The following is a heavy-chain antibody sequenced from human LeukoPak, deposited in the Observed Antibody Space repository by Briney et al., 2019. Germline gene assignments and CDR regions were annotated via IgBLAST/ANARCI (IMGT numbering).Heavy chain of an antibody. CDR1: GFTFSSYG. CDR2: IWYDGSNK. CDR3: AKDGANDYVWGSYRYISFGYYYGMDV. D-gene: IGHD3-16*02. V-gene: IGHV3-30*02. J-gene: IGHJ6*02. Sequence: GGSLRLSCAASGFTFSSYGMHWVRQAPGKGLEGVAVIWYDGSNKYYADSVKGRFTISRDNSKNTLYLQINSLRAEDTAVYYCAKDGANDYVWGSYRYISFGYYYGMDVWGQGTTVAVSS.